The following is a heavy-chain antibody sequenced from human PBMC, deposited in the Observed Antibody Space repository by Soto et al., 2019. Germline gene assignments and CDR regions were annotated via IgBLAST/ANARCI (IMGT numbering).Heavy chain of an antibody. Sequence: ASVKVSCKVSGYTLTELSMHWARQAPGKGLEWMGGFDPEDGETIYAQKFQGRVTMTEDTSTDTAYMELSSLRSEDTAVYYCATVTMVRGVNDFDYWGQGTLVTVSS. CDR3: ATVTMVRGVNDFDY. CDR2: FDPEDGET. D-gene: IGHD3-10*01. J-gene: IGHJ4*02. V-gene: IGHV1-24*01. CDR1: GYTLTELS.